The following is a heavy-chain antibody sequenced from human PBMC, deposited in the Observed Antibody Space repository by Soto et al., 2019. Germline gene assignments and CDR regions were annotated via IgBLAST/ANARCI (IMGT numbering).Heavy chain of an antibody. J-gene: IGHJ6*02. V-gene: IGHV3-72*01. CDR3: VRDHIVVVTGVNYFYGMDV. CDR1: GFTFSDHY. D-gene: IGHD2-21*02. Sequence: SGFTFSDHYMDWVRQAPGKGLEWVGRTRNKANSYATEYAASVEGRFTILRDDSQNSLYLQMNNLKPEDTAVYYCVRDHIVVVTGVNYFYGMDVWGQGTKVTVSS. CDR2: TRNKANSYAT.